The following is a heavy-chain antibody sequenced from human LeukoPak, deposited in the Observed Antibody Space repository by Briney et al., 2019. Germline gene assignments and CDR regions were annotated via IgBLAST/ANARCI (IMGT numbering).Heavy chain of an antibody. CDR3: ASGYRSGPICA. D-gene: IGHD3-16*02. CDR1: GFTFSIYG. CDR2: ISSSGSNS. J-gene: IGHJ4*02. Sequence: PGGSLRLSCAASGFTFSIYGISWVRQAPGKGLEWVSYISSSGSNSYHADSVKGRFPISRDNSKNSLYLQMNSLRAEDTAMYFCASGYRSGPICAWGQGTLVTVSS. V-gene: IGHV3-48*01.